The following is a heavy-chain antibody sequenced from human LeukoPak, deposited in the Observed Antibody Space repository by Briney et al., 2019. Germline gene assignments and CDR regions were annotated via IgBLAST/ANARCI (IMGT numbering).Heavy chain of an antibody. D-gene: IGHD2-2*01. Sequence: GGSLRLSCAFTFSTYSIHWVRQAPGKGLEWVSAISGSGGSTYYADSVKGRLTISRDNSKNTLYLQMNSLRAEDTAVYYCAQSVVVQDNVWGKGTTVTVSS. CDR2: ISGSGGST. J-gene: IGHJ6*04. CDR1: TFSTYS. V-gene: IGHV3-23*01. CDR3: AQSVVVQDNV.